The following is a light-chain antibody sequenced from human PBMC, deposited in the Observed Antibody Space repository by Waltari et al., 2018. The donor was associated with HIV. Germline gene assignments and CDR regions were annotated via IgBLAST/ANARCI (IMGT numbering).Light chain of an antibody. CDR3: CSYAGSSTLV. V-gene: IGLV2-23*02. CDR2: EVS. CDR1: SSDVGSYNL. Sequence: QSALTQPASVSGSPGQSITISCTGTSSDVGSYNLVSWYQQHPGKAPKLMIYEVSKRPSGVSTRFSGYKSGNTASLTISGLQAEDEADYYCCSYAGSSTLVVGGGTKLTVL. J-gene: IGLJ3*02.